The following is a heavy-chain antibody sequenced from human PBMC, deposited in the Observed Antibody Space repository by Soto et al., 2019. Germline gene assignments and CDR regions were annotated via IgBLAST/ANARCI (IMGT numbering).Heavy chain of an antibody. J-gene: IGHJ4*02. CDR2: IYYSGST. Sequence: QVQLQESGPGLVKPSETLSLTCTVSGGSMSNYYWSWIRQPPGKGLEWIGYIYYSGSTNYNPSLTSRXXIXLXXSTTQFFMKLTSVTAADTAVYYCARRWDPSGWLSHWGQGTLVTVSS. CDR3: ARRWDPSGWLSH. CDR1: GGSMSNYY. V-gene: IGHV4-59*08. D-gene: IGHD6-19*01.